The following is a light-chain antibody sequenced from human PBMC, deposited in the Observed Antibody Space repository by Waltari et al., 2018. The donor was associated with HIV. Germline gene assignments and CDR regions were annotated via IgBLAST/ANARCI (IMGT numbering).Light chain of an antibody. CDR1: QRISSN. CDR3: QQYNNWPPWT. J-gene: IGKJ1*01. CDR2: GAS. V-gene: IGKV3-15*01. Sequence: IVMTQPPATLSVSPGERATLSCRASQRISSNLAWYQQEPGPAPRLLIDGASTRATGMPARFSGSGSGTEFTLTNSGLQSEDCAVYYWQQYNNWPPWTFGQGTKVEIK.